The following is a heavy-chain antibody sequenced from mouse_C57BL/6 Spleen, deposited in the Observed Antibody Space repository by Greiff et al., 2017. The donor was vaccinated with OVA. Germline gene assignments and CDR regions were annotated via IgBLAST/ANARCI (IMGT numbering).Heavy chain of an antibody. CDR1: GYTFTSYW. Sequence: QVQLQQPGAELVKPGASVKLSCKASGYTFTSYWMQWVKQRPGQGLEWIGEIDPSDSYTNYNQKFKGKATLTVDTSSSTAYMQLSSLTSEDSAVYYCARNRLRLLAMDYWGQGTSVTVSS. V-gene: IGHV1-50*01. CDR2: IDPSDSYT. D-gene: IGHD2-4*01. J-gene: IGHJ4*01. CDR3: ARNRLRLLAMDY.